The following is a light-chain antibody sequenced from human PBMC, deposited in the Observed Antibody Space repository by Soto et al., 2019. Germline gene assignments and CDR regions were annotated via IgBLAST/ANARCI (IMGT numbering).Light chain of an antibody. Sequence: QMTQSPSTLSASVGDRVTITCRASQSINSWLAWSQHQSGKAPKLLIYEASNLESGVPSRFSGSGSGTEFTLTISSLQPDDSATYYCQPYHGPRTFCQGTKGAIK. J-gene: IGKJ1*01. V-gene: IGKV1-5*03. CDR2: EAS. CDR1: QSINSW. CDR3: QPYHGPRT.